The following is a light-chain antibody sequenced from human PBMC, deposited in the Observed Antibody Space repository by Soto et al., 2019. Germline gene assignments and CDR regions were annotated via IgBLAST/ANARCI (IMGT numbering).Light chain of an antibody. CDR1: QSISSKY. CDR3: QQYGSSLFT. CDR2: GTS. Sequence: EIGLTQSPGTLSLSPGERATLSCRASQSISSKYLAWYQQKPGQAPRVLLYGTSIRASGVPERFSGGGSGTDFTLTITSLEPEDLAVYYCQQYGSSLFTFGPGTKVDFK. V-gene: IGKV3-20*01. J-gene: IGKJ3*01.